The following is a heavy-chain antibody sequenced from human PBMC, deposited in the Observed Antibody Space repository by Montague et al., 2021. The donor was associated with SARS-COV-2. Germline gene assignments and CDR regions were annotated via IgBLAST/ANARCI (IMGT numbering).Heavy chain of an antibody. D-gene: IGHD1-26*01. V-gene: IGHV3-21*01. J-gene: IGHJ6*02. CDR3: ARVGIYYYYGMDV. Sequence: SLRLSCAASGFTFSSYTMNWVRQAPGKGLEWVSSISSSSSYISYADLVKGRFTISRDNAKNSLYLQMNSLRAEDTAVYYCARVGIYYYYGMDVWGQGTTVIVSS. CDR1: GFTFSSYT. CDR2: ISSSSSYI.